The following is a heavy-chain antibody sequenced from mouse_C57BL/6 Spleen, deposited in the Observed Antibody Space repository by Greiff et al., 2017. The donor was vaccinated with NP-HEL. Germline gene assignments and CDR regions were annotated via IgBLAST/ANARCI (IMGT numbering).Heavy chain of an antibody. J-gene: IGHJ3*01. Sequence: QVQLQQSGAELVKPGASVKISCKASGYAFSSYWMNWVKQRPGKGLEWIGQIYPGDGDTNYNGKFKGKATLTADKSSSTAYMQLSSLTSEDSAVYYCARGGHYEAWFAYWGQGTLVTVSA. D-gene: IGHD2-1*01. CDR3: ARGGHYEAWFAY. V-gene: IGHV1-80*01. CDR1: GYAFSSYW. CDR2: IYPGDGDT.